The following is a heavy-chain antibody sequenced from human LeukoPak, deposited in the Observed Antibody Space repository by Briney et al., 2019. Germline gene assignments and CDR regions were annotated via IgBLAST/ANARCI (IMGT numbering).Heavy chain of an antibody. CDR2: FDPEDGET. CDR1: GYTFTDYY. Sequence: ASVKVSCKASGYTFTDYYMHWVRQAPGKGLEWMGGFDPEDGETIYAQKFQGRVTMTEDTSTDTAYMELSSLRSEDTAVYYCATALDYWGQGTLATVSS. V-gene: IGHV1-24*01. J-gene: IGHJ4*02. CDR3: ATALDY.